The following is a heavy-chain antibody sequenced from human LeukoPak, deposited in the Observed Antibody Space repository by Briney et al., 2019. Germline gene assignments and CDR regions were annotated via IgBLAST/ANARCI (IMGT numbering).Heavy chain of an antibody. D-gene: IGHD4-17*01. CDR2: ISGYDGNT. V-gene: IGHV1-18*01. Sequence: AASVTVSFKASGYTFTNYGISWVRQAPGQGLEWMGWISGYDGNTNSAQKLQDRVIITTDTSTSTAYMELRSLRSDDTAVYYCARAPTVTTRVDYWGQGTLVTVSS. CDR1: GYTFTNYG. J-gene: IGHJ4*02. CDR3: ARAPTVTTRVDY.